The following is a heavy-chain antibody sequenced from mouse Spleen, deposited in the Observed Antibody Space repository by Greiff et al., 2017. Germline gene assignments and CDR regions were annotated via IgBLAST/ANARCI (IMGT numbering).Heavy chain of an antibody. V-gene: IGHV5-6-2*01. CDR1: GFTFTSYA. Sequence: EVKVEESGGGLVKPGGSLKLSCAASGFTFTSYAMSWVRQTPGKRLEWVAAINSNGGSTYYPDTVKDRFTISRDNAKNTLYLQMSSLRSEDTALYYCARLFDYYDGDGAMDYWGQGTSVTVSS. CDR2: INSNGGST. CDR3: ARLFDYYDGDGAMDY. D-gene: IGHD1-1*01. J-gene: IGHJ4*01.